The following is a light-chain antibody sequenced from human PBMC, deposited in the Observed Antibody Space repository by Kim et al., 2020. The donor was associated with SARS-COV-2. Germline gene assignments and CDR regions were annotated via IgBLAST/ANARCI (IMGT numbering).Light chain of an antibody. CDR3: SSYTRSSTNYV. J-gene: IGLJ1*01. CDR2: AVS. V-gene: IGLV2-14*03. CDR1: SSDVGSYNY. Sequence: SITISCTGTSSDVGSYNYVSWYQQHPGKAPKLMIYAVSNRPSGVSNRFSGSKSGNTASLTISGLQVEDEADYYCSSYTRSSTNYVFGTGTKVTVL.